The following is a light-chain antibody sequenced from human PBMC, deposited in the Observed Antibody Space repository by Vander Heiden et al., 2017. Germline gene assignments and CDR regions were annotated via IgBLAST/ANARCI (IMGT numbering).Light chain of an antibody. Sequence: DIVMTQSPDSLAVSLGERATINCKSSQSLLYSSRNKNSLAWYKQRPGQPPELLISWASTRESGVPDRFSGSGSGTDFTLTITSVQAEDVAVYYCQQAHTTPVTFGGGTKVEIK. CDR3: QQAHTTPVT. CDR2: WAS. V-gene: IGKV4-1*01. CDR1: QSLLYSSRNKNS. J-gene: IGKJ4*01.